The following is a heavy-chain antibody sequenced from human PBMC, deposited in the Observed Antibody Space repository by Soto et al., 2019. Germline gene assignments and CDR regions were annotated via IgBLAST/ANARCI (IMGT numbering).Heavy chain of an antibody. J-gene: IGHJ4*02. CDR1: GFTFSSYS. D-gene: IGHD3-3*01. CDR2: ISSSSSTI. Sequence: EVQLVESGGGLVQPGGSLRLSCAASGFTFSSYSMNWVRQAPGKGLEWVSYISSSSSTIYYADSVKGRFTISRDNAKNSLYLQMSSLRDEDTAVYYCARDIRPGVDYWGQGTLVTVSS. CDR3: ARDIRPGVDY. V-gene: IGHV3-48*02.